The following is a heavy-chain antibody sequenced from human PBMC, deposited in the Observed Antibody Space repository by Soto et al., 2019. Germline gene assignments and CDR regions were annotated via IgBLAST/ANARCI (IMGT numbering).Heavy chain of an antibody. J-gene: IGHJ3*02. D-gene: IGHD3-22*01. Sequence: GGSLGLSCAASGFSFSSYAMRWVRQAPGKGLEWVSAISGSGGSTYYADSVKGRFTISRDNSKNTLYLQMNTLRAEDTAVYSCANVVVIRRSRLCAFDIWGKGTMVTVAS. CDR1: GFSFSSYA. CDR2: ISGSGGST. CDR3: ANVVVIRRSRLCAFDI. V-gene: IGHV3-23*01.